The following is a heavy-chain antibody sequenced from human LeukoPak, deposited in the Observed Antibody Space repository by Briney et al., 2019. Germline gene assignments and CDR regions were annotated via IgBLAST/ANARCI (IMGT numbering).Heavy chain of an antibody. Sequence: GGCLRLSCAAAVGTFSSYAVSWVRQAPWKGLEWVSTINSGGSTYYADSVKGRFTISRDNSKNTLYLQMNSLRAEDTAVYYCAPDPNKWLRNYWGQGTLVTVSS. CDR1: VGTFSSYA. D-gene: IGHD5-12*01. V-gene: IGHV3-23*01. CDR2: INSGGST. J-gene: IGHJ4*02. CDR3: APDPNKWLRNY.